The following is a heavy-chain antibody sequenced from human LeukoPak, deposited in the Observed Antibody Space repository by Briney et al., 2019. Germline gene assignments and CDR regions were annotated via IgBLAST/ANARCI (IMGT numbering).Heavy chain of an antibody. J-gene: IGHJ4*02. CDR1: GFIFGDYA. CDR2: IRSKGYGGTT. D-gene: IGHD4-23*01. CDR3: KVGRNSNFDY. V-gene: IGHV3-49*04. Sequence: GGSLRLSCTGSGFIFGDYAMSWVRQAPGKGLEWVGFIRSKGYGGTTEYAASVEGRFTVSRDDSKSIAYLQMNSLKTEDTALYYCKVGRNSNFDYWGQGTLFTGSS.